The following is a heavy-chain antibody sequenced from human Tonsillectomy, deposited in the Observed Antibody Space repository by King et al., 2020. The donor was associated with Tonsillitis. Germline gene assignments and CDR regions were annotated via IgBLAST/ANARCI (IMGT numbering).Heavy chain of an antibody. V-gene: IGHV3-49*03. CDR3: ARDTPTSESWGAGTDAFDI. CDR1: GFTLSDYA. D-gene: IGHD3-16*01. Sequence: VQLVESGGGLVQPGRSLRLSCTASGFTLSDYALSWFRQAPGKGLEWVGFIRGEPYGATTEYAASVKGRFTISRDDSKSIAYLQMSSLKTEDTAMYYCARDTPTSESWGAGTDAFDIWGQGTKVTVSS. J-gene: IGHJ3*02. CDR2: IRGEPYGATT.